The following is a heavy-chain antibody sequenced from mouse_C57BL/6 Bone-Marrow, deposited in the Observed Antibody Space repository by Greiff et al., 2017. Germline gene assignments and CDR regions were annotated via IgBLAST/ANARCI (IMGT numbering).Heavy chain of an antibody. CDR2: IWTGGGP. D-gene: IGHD1-1*01. CDR1: GFSLTSYA. Sequence: QVQLKESGPGLVAPSQSLSITCTVSGFSLTSYAISWVRQPPGKGLEWLGVIWTGGGPNYNSALKSRLSISKDNSKSQVFLKMNSLQTDDTARYYCARNWIYYYGSGYFDVWGTGTTVTVSS. J-gene: IGHJ1*03. CDR3: ARNWIYYYGSGYFDV. V-gene: IGHV2-9-1*01.